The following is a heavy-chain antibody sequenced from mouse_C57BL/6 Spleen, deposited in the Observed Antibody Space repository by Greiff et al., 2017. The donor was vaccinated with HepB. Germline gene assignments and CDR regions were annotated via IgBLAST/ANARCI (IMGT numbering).Heavy chain of an antibody. J-gene: IGHJ1*03. Sequence: EVNLVESGGGLVQSGRSLRLSCATSGFTFSDFYMEWVRQAPGKGLEWIAASRNKANDYTTEYSASVKGRFIVSRDTSQSILYLQMNALRAEDTAIYYCARESPADGYFDVWGTGTTVTVSS. CDR3: ARESPADGYFDV. CDR2: SRNKANDYTT. V-gene: IGHV7-1*01. CDR1: GFTFSDFY.